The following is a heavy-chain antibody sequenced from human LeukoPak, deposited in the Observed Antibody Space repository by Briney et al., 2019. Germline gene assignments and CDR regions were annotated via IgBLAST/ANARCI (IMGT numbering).Heavy chain of an antibody. CDR2: IYYSGST. J-gene: IGHJ5*02. V-gene: IGHV4-59*01. Sequence: SETLSLTCTVSGGSISSYYWSWIRQPPGKGLEWIGYIYYSGSTNYNPSLKSRVTISVDTSKNQLSLKLSSVTAADTAVYYCARRGGQYSGYDPNWFDPWGQGTLVTVSS. CDR3: ARRGGQYSGYDPNWFDP. D-gene: IGHD5-12*01. CDR1: GGSISSYY.